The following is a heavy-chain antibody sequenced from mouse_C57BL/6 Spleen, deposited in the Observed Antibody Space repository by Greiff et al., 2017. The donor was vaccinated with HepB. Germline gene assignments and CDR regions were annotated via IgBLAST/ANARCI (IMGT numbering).Heavy chain of an antibody. D-gene: IGHD4-1*01. Sequence: QVQLKQPGAELVRPWSSVKLSCKASGYTFTSYWMDWVKQRPGQGLEWIGNIYPSDSETHYNQKFKDKATLTVDKSSSTAYMQLSSLTSEDSAVYYCAREANSDFDYWGQGTTLTVSS. J-gene: IGHJ2*01. CDR1: GYTFTSYW. CDR2: IYPSDSET. V-gene: IGHV1-61*01. CDR3: AREANSDFDY.